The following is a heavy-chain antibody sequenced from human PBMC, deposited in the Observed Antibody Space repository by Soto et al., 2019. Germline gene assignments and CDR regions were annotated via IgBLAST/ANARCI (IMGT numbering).Heavy chain of an antibody. CDR2: VSGSGDTT. CDR3: ARDPSAEGFDY. Sequence: GGSLRLSCEASGFTFSGYTMSWVRQAPRKGLEWVSAVSGSGDTTYYADSVKGRFTISRDNSQNTLYLQMNSLKADDSAVYYCARDPSAEGFDYWGQGTLVTVSS. D-gene: IGHD6-25*01. V-gene: IGHV3-23*01. J-gene: IGHJ4*02. CDR1: GFTFSGYT.